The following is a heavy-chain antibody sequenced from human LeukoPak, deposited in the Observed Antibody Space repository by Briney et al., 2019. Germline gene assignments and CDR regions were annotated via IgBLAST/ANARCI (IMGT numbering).Heavy chain of an antibody. V-gene: IGHV4-59*01. Sequence: SETLSLTCTVSGGSISSYYWSWIRQPPGKGLEWIGYIHYSGSTNYNPSLKSRVTISGDTSKNQFSLKLRSVTAADTAVYYCARTFWGRYIDYWGQGTLVTASS. J-gene: IGHJ4*02. CDR1: GGSISSYY. D-gene: IGHD3-16*01. CDR3: ARTFWGRYIDY. CDR2: IHYSGST.